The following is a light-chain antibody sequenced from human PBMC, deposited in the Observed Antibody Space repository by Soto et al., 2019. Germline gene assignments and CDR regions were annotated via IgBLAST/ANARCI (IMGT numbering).Light chain of an antibody. J-gene: IGKJ1*01. V-gene: IGKV3-15*01. CDR3: QQYNKWRT. CDR1: ESVSSN. Sequence: EIVMTQSPATLSVSPGERATLSCRASESVSSNLAWYQQKPGQAPRLLIYGASTRATGIPARISGSGSGTEFTLTISILQSEDFAVYYCQQYNKWRTFGQGTKVEVK. CDR2: GAS.